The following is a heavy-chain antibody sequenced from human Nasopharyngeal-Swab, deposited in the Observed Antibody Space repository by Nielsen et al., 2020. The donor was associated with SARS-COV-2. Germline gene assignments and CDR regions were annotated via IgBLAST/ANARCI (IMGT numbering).Heavy chain of an antibody. J-gene: IGHJ6*02. D-gene: IGHD3-10*01. CDR2: INPRGGST. V-gene: IGHV1-46*01. CDR3: ARGAYYGSGSYFHYYYGMDV. Sequence: WVRQAPGQGLEWMGLINPRGGSTSYAQKLQGRVTMTRDTSTSTVYMELSSLRSEDTAVYYCARGAYYGSGSYFHYYYGMDVWGQGTTVTVSS.